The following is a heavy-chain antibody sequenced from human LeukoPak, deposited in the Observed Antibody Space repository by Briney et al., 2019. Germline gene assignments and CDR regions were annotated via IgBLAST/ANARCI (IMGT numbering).Heavy chain of an antibody. CDR3: ARKNDYDSSGYHNWFAP. J-gene: IGHJ5*02. CDR1: GFTIRSYS. V-gene: IGHV3-48*02. CDR2: ISTSSTTI. D-gene: IGHD3-22*01. Sequence: GGSLRLSCVASGFTIRSYSMNWVRQAPGKGLEWVSYISTSSTTIYYADSVKGRFTISRDNAKNSLYLQMNSLRDEDTAVYFCARKNDYDSSGYHNWFAPWGQGTLVTVSS.